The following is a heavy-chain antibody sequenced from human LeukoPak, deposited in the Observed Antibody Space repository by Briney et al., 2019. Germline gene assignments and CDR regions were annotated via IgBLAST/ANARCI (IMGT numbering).Heavy chain of an antibody. CDR2: ISAYNGDT. CDR1: GYTFNKYG. J-gene: IGHJ4*02. V-gene: IGHV1-18*01. D-gene: IGHD6-19*01. CDR3: ARDLAVAQSLFDY. Sequence: VASVKVSCKASGYTFNKYGISWVRQAPGQGLEWMGWISAYNGDTNYAQQLQGRVTLTTDTSTSTAYMEVRSLRSDDTAVYYCARDLAVAQSLFDYWGQGTLVTVSS.